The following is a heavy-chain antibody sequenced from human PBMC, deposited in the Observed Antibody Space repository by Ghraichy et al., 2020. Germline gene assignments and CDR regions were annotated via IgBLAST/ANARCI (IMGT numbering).Heavy chain of an antibody. D-gene: IGHD2-15*01. CDR1: GFTFDDYA. CDR3: AKDIGGAATVSDAFDI. Sequence: GGSLRLSCAASGFTFDDYAMHWVRQAPGKGLEWVSLISGDGGSTYYADSVKGRFTISRDNSKNSLYLQMNSLRTEETALYYCAKDIGGAATVSDAFDIWGQGTMVTVSS. CDR2: ISGDGGST. V-gene: IGHV3-43*02. J-gene: IGHJ3*02.